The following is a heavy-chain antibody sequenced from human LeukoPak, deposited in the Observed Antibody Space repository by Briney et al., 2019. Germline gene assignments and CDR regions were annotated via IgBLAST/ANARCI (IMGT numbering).Heavy chain of an antibody. V-gene: IGHV3-72*01. J-gene: IGHJ4*02. CDR2: IRNKANSYTT. CDR3: TRASISSTPYYFDY. Sequence: SGRSLRLSCAASGFTFSDHYMDWVRQAPGKGLVWVCRIRNKANSYTTEYAASVKGRFTVSRDDSKNSLFLQMLSLKTEDTAMYYCTRASISSTPYYFDYWGQGALVTVSS. CDR1: GFTFSDHY. D-gene: IGHD5-12*01.